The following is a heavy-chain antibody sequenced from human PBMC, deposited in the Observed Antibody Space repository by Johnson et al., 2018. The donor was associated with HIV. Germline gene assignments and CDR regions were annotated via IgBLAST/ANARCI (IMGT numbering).Heavy chain of an antibody. CDR2: IRYDGSNK. D-gene: IGHD5-24*01. V-gene: IGHV3-30*02. Sequence: QVQLVESGGGVVQPGGSLRLSCAASGFTFSSYGMHWVRQAPGKGLEWVAFIRYDGSNKYYADSVKGRFTISRDKFKNTLYLQMNRLRAEDTALYYCASSRDGYKGDNAFDIWGQGTMVTVSS. J-gene: IGHJ3*02. CDR1: GFTFSSYG. CDR3: ASSRDGYKGDNAFDI.